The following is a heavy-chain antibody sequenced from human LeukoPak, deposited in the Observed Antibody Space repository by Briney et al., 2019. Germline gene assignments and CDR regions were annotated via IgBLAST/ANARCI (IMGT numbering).Heavy chain of an antibody. CDR1: GFPFSSFS. CDR3: ARGDDYSRYYFDY. J-gene: IGHJ4*02. D-gene: IGHD4-11*01. V-gene: IGHV3-21*01. Sequence: GGSLRLSCATSGFPFSSFSMNWVRQAPGKGLEWVSSISSSSSYIYYADSLKGRFTISRDNAKNSLYLQMNSLRAEDTAVYYCARGDDYSRYYFDYWGQGTLVTVSS. CDR2: ISSSSSYI.